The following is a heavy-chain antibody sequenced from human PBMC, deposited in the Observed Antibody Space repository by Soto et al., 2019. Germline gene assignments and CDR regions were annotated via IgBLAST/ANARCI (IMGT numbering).Heavy chain of an antibody. CDR2: ISGTASRT. CDR3: ATSFRYFDN. Sequence: GGSLRLSCAASGFTFTRYSMNWVRQAPGKGLEWVTTISGTASRTYYVDSVKGRFFISRDNSKNTVTLQMNNLTLDDTAVYYCATSFRYFDNWGQGTRVTVSS. CDR1: GFTFTRYS. J-gene: IGHJ4*02. V-gene: IGHV3-23*01. D-gene: IGHD3-9*01.